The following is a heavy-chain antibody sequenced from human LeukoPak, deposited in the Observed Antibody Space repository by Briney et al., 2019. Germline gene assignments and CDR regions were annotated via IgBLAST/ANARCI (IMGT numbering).Heavy chain of an antibody. Sequence: ASVKVSCKASGYTFTSYYMHWVRQAPGQGLEWMGIINPSGGSTSYAQKFQGRVTMTRDTSTSTVYMELSSLRSEDTAVYYCARGPEDSGWYRYYFDYWGQGTLVTVSS. CDR2: INPSGGST. V-gene: IGHV1-46*01. CDR3: ARGPEDSGWYRYYFDY. CDR1: GYTFTSYY. D-gene: IGHD6-19*01. J-gene: IGHJ4*02.